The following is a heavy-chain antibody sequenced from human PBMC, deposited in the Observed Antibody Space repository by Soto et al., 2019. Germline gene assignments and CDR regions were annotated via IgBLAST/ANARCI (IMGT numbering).Heavy chain of an antibody. J-gene: IGHJ6*02. CDR2: ISYDGSNK. V-gene: IGHV3-30-3*01. CDR1: GFPFSSYA. D-gene: IGHD3-10*01. CDR3: ARDSKEAYYYGSGSRYYYDYGMDV. Sequence: GGSLRLSCAASGFPFSSYAMHLVRQSPGKGLEWVAFISYDGSNKYYADSVKGRFTISRDNSKNTLYLQMNSLRAEDTAVYYCARDSKEAYYYGSGSRYYYDYGMDVWGQGTTVTVSS.